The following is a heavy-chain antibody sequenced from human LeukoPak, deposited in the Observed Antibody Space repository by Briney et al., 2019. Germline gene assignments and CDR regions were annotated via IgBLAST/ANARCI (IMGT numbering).Heavy chain of an antibody. D-gene: IGHD3-22*01. CDR3: ARHLSDHYDSSGYYFDS. CDR2: IYYSGST. CDR1: GGSISSYY. J-gene: IGHJ4*02. Sequence: PSETLSLTCSVSGGSISSYYWSWIRQPPGRGLEWIGYIYYSGSTNYNPSLKSRVTISVDTSKNLLSLKLSSVTAADTAVFYCARHLSDHYDSSGYYFDSWGQGTLVTVSS. V-gene: IGHV4-59*08.